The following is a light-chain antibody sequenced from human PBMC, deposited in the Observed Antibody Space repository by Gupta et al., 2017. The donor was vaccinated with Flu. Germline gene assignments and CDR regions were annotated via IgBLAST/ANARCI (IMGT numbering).Light chain of an antibody. CDR3: GTWDTSLSAGV. J-gene: IGLJ3*02. CDR1: SSNIGKNY. CDR2: ENN. Sequence: QSVLTQPPSVSAAPGQKVTISCSGSSSNIGKNYVSWYQQLPGTAPKLLIYENNKRPSGIPDRFSGSKSGTSATLGITGLQTGDEAVYYCGTWDTSLSAGVFGGGTKLTVL. V-gene: IGLV1-51*02.